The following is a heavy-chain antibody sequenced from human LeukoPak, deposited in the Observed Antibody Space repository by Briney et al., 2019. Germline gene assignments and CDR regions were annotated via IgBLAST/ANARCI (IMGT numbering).Heavy chain of an antibody. CDR3: ARGGEYCSSTSCYYDS. CDR2: IYTSGST. D-gene: IGHD2-2*01. Sequence: SETLSLTCTVSGGSISSYYWSWIRQPAGKGLEWIGRIYTSGSTNYNPSLKGRVTMSVDTSKNQFSLKLSSVTAADTAVYYCARGGEYCSSTSCYYDSWGQGTLVTVSS. J-gene: IGHJ4*02. V-gene: IGHV4-4*07. CDR1: GGSISSYY.